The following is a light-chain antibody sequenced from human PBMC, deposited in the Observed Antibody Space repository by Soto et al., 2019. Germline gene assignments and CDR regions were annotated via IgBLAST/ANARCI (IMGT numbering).Light chain of an antibody. V-gene: IGKV3-20*01. CDR2: GAS. Sequence: EIVLTQSPGTLPLSPGERATLSCRASQSVSNYLAWYQQKPGQAPRLLIYGASSRATGIPDRFSGSGSGTDFTLTISRLEPEDFAVYYCQQYGGSPQTFGQGTKV. CDR3: QQYGGSPQT. CDR1: QSVSNY. J-gene: IGKJ1*01.